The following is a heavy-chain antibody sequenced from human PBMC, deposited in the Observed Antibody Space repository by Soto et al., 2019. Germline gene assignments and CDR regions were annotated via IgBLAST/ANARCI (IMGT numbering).Heavy chain of an antibody. CDR3: ARDLRAGDGSSTSCYYYYGMDV. D-gene: IGHD2-2*01. Sequence: QVQLVESGGGVVQPGRSLRLSCAASGFTFSSYGMHWVRQAPGKGLEWVAVIWYDGSNKYYADSVKGRFTISRDNSKNTLYLQMNSLRAEDTAVYYCARDLRAGDGSSTSCYYYYGMDVWGQGTTVTVSS. CDR1: GFTFSSYG. V-gene: IGHV3-33*01. J-gene: IGHJ6*02. CDR2: IWYDGSNK.